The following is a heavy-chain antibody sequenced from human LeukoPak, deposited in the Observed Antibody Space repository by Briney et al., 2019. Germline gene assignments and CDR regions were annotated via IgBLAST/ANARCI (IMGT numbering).Heavy chain of an antibody. CDR3: ARGPSVDIVVVVAALDP. CDR1: GVSISSSNSY. Sequence: SETLSLTCTVSGVSISSSNSYWGWIRQPPGKGLEWIGSIYYSGNTYYNASLKSQVSISIDTSKNQFSLKLSSVTAADTAVYYCARGPSVDIVVVVAALDPWGQGTPVTVSS. J-gene: IGHJ5*02. V-gene: IGHV4-39*01. CDR2: IYYSGNT. D-gene: IGHD2-15*01.